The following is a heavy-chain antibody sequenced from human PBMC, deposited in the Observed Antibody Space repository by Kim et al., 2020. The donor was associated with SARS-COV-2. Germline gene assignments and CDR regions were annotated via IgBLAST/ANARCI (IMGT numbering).Heavy chain of an antibody. CDR3: ARSPNRPVDI. V-gene: IGHV3-30*01. D-gene: IGHD3-9*01. J-gene: IGHJ4*02. CDR2: K. Sequence: KYYSDSEEGRFTIARYNSKITLYLQMNSLGAEDTAVYYCARSPNRPVDIWGQGTLVTVSS.